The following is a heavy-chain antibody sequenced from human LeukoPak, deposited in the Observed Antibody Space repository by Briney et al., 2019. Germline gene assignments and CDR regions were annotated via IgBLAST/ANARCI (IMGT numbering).Heavy chain of an antibody. CDR3: ARKAYVYDFWSGYTKFDY. CDR2: INHSGST. CDR1: GGSFSGYY. J-gene: IGHJ4*02. V-gene: IGHV4-34*01. D-gene: IGHD3-3*01. Sequence: SETLSLTCAVYGGSFSGYYWSWIRQPPGKGLEWIGEINHSGSTNYNPSLKSRVTISVDTSKNHFSLKLSSVTAADTAVYYCARKAYVYDFWSGYTKFDYWGQGTLVTVSS.